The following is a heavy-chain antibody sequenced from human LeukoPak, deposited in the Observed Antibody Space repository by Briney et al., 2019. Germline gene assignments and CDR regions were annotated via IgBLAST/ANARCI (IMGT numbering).Heavy chain of an antibody. CDR3: ARRGYYSSGWYWFDP. CDR1: GGSFSGYY. Sequence: SETLSLTCAVYGGSFSGYYWSWIRQPPGKGLEWIGEINHSGSTNYNPSLKSRVTISVDTSKDQFSLKLSSVTAADTAVYYCARRGYYSSGWYWFDPWGQGTLVTVSS. J-gene: IGHJ5*02. V-gene: IGHV4-34*01. D-gene: IGHD6-19*01. CDR2: INHSGST.